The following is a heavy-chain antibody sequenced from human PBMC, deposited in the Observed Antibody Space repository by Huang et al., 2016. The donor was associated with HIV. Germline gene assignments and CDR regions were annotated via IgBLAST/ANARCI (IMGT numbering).Heavy chain of an antibody. CDR1: GGSITSSNHY. J-gene: IGHJ3*02. Sequence: QLHLQQSGPGLVRPSETLSLICTVSGGSITSSNHYWGWIRQTPGKGLEWIGNFYYGGDADYTPSLKNRVSISIATSKGQFSLRLSSVIATDTAVYYCASGEYGKNAYDIWGQGTVVTVSA. V-gene: IGHV4-39*01. CDR3: ASGEYGKNAYDI. CDR2: FYYGGDA. D-gene: IGHD2-2*01.